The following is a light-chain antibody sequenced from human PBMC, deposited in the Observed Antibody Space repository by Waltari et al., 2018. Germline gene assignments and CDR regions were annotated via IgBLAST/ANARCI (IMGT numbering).Light chain of an antibody. CDR1: NSTIGRHT. Sequence: QSVLTQPPSASGNPGQRVTISCSGSNSTIGRHTCNWYHHFPGPAPNLLIYRNSQRPTGVPDRFSGSKSGTSASLAISGLQSEDDADYYCAAWDDSLTGSWVFGGGTKLTV. V-gene: IGLV1-44*01. J-gene: IGLJ3*02. CDR3: AAWDDSLTGSWV. CDR2: RNS.